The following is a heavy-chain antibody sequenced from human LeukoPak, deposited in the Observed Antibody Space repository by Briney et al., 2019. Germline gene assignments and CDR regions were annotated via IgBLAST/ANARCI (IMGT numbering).Heavy chain of an antibody. Sequence: ASVKVSCKASGYTFTSYYMHWVRQAPGQGLEWMGIINPSGGSTSYAQKFQGRVTMTRDTSTSTVYIELSSLRSEDTAVYYCARVRLEYYDILTGYYRGIYGMDVWGQGTTVTVSS. CDR3: ARVRLEYYDILTGYYRGIYGMDV. CDR2: INPSGGST. CDR1: GYTFTSYY. V-gene: IGHV1-46*01. J-gene: IGHJ6*02. D-gene: IGHD3-9*01.